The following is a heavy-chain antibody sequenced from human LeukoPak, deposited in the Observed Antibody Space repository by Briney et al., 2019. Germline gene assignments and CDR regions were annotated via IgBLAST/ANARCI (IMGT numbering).Heavy chain of an antibody. Sequence: GGSLRLSCAASGFTFSHHYMSWIRQAPGKGLEWISYITRSGAFYADSVKGRFTISRDNAENSLYLQMNSLRVEDTAVYYCAKDGDTTSKVDYLGQGTLVTVSS. V-gene: IGHV3-11*01. CDR2: ITRSGA. CDR3: AKDGDTTSKVDY. D-gene: IGHD7-27*01. J-gene: IGHJ4*02. CDR1: GFTFSHHY.